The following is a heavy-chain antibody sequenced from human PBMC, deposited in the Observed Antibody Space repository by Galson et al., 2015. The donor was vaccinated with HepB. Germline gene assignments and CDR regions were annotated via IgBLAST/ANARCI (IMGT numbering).Heavy chain of an antibody. D-gene: IGHD3-16*01. CDR1: GFTFSSYE. Sequence: SLRLSCAASGFTFSSYEMNWVRQAPGKGLEWVSYISSSGSAIYYADSVKGRFTISRDNAKNSLYLQMNSLRAEDTAVYYCARAPGGLKGGAGDYWGQGTLVTVSS. CDR3: ARAPGGLKGGAGDY. J-gene: IGHJ4*02. V-gene: IGHV3-48*03. CDR2: ISSSGSAI.